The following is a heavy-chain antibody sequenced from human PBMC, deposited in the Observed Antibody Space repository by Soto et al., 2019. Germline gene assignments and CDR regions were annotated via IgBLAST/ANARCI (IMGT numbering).Heavy chain of an antibody. CDR3: ARLFIGDRGDV. CDR2: IYYSGST. Sequence: PSETLSLTCTVSGGSISSYYWSWIRQPPGKGLEWIGYIYYSGSTNYNPSLKSRVTISVDTSKNQFSLKLSSVTAADTAVYYCARLFIGDRGDVWGKGTTVTVSS. J-gene: IGHJ6*04. V-gene: IGHV4-59*08. D-gene: IGHD2-15*01. CDR1: GGSISSYY.